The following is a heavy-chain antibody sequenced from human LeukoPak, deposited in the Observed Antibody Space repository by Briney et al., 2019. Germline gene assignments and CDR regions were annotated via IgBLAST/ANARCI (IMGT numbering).Heavy chain of an antibody. CDR1: DGSISSYY. D-gene: IGHD2-2*01. CDR2: IYYSGST. CDR3: ARHRPHIVVVPAANPDFDY. J-gene: IGHJ4*02. V-gene: IGHV4-59*08. Sequence: SETLSLTCTLSDGSISSYYWSWIRQPPGKGLEWIGYIYYSGSTNYNPSLKSRVTISVDTSKNQFSLKLSSVTAADTAVYYCARHRPHIVVVPAANPDFDYWGQGTLVTVSS.